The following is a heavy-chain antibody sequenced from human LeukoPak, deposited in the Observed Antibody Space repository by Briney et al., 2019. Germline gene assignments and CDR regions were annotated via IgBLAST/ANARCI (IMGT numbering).Heavy chain of an antibody. Sequence: SETLSLTCTVSGGAIISDNFYWGWVRQPPGKGLEWVGSINYSGTTYYNPSLRSRVSISVDTSRTQFFLGLNSVSAADTAVYYCGRLFDSWGQGILVTVSS. J-gene: IGHJ4*02. V-gene: IGHV4-39*01. CDR2: INYSGTT. CDR1: GGAIISDNFY. CDR3: GRLFDS.